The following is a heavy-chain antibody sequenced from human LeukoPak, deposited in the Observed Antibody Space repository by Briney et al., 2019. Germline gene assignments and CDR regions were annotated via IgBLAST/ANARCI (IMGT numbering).Heavy chain of an antibody. Sequence: ASVRVSCKAAGYTFTSYSVSWVRQAPGQGLEWMGWISAYNGNANYAQKFVGRVTMTTDTATSTAYMDLWSLRSDDTAVYYCASRASIADNNGFDPWGQGTLVTVSS. CDR3: ASRASIADNNGFDP. CDR2: ISAYNGNA. D-gene: IGHD6-6*01. J-gene: IGHJ5*02. CDR1: GYTFTSYS. V-gene: IGHV1-18*01.